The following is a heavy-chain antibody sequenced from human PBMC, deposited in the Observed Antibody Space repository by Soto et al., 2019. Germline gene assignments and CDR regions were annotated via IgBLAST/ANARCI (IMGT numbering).Heavy chain of an antibody. CDR3: ARVRPKLGYCSGGSCSYGPFQY. Sequence: SXGSLRLSCAASGFTFSSYGMHCVRHAPGKGLEWVAVIWYDGSNKYYADSVKGRFTISRDNSKNTLYLQMNSLRAEDTAVYYCARVRPKLGYCSGGSCSYGPFQYWGQATLGNVSS. V-gene: IGHV3-33*01. D-gene: IGHD2-15*01. CDR1: GFTFSSYG. J-gene: IGHJ4*02. CDR2: IWYDGSNK.